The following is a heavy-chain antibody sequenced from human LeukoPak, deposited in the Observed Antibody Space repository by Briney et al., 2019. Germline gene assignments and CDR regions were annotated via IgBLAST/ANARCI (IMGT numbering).Heavy chain of an antibody. J-gene: IGHJ4*02. V-gene: IGHV1-24*01. D-gene: IGHD3-22*01. CDR3: VTGSSERDYYESRTYYLGDS. CDR1: GYTFTSYA. CDR2: FDSEDGKT. Sequence: GASVKVSCKASGYTFTSYAMNWVRQAPGQGLEWMGGFDSEDGKTKAAQNFLDRVSLTEDTSLGTAYMELRSLRSEDTAVYYCVTGSSERDYYESRTYYLGDSWGQGTVVTVSS.